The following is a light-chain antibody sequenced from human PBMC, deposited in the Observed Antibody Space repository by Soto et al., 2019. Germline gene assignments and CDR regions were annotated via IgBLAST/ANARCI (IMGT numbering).Light chain of an antibody. CDR2: AAT. J-gene: IGKJ4*01. CDR1: QDIRSW. Sequence: IPVTQTPSYVSASVGDRVSITCRASQDIRSWLAWYQQRPGKAPKLLIYAATTLQSGVPSRFSGSGSGTTFTLTINNLQPEDFASYFCQQANSFPLTFGGGTKVDIK. V-gene: IGKV1-12*01. CDR3: QQANSFPLT.